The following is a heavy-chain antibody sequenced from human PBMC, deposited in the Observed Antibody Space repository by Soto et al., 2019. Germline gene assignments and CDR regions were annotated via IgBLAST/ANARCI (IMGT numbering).Heavy chain of an antibody. J-gene: IGHJ4*02. Sequence: GSLRRACSASGCPFTSYWLSWVRQTAGKGLMWVSLISPDGSDVGYADSVEGRFTVSRDNAKNTLYLQMRSLRAEDTAMYYCACWGNIVPVAPSDFDRWGQGTLVTVYS. D-gene: IGHD3-16*01. CDR1: GCPFTSYW. CDR3: ACWGNIVPVAPSDFDR. V-gene: IGHV3-74*01. CDR2: ISPDGSDV.